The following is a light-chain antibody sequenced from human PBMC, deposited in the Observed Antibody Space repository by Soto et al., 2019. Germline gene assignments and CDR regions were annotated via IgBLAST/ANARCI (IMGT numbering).Light chain of an antibody. Sequence: ETVMTQSPATVSVSPGERVTLSCRASQSVSGDLSWYQQKPGQAPRLLRYAASARATGFPARFSASGSGTEFTLTISSLQSEDFAVSYFPQYSHWPPAFVQGTKVEIK. J-gene: IGKJ1*01. CDR2: AAS. CDR1: QSVSGD. CDR3: PQYSHWPPA. V-gene: IGKV3-15*01.